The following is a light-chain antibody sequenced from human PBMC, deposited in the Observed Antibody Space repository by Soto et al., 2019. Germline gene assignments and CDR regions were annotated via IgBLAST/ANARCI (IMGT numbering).Light chain of an antibody. CDR2: DVD. Sequence: QSALTQPASVSGSPGQSITISCTGTSSDVGSYNYVSWYQHHPGKAPKLVIYDVDDRPSGVSNRFSGSKSGNTASLTISGLQPEDEADYYCSSFTNSSPLGVFGTGTKVTVL. J-gene: IGLJ1*01. CDR1: SSDVGSYNY. CDR3: SSFTNSSPLGV. V-gene: IGLV2-14*03.